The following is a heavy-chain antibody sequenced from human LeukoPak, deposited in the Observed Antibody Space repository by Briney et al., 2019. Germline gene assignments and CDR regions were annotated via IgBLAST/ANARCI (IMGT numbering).Heavy chain of an antibody. CDR1: GFTFSSYA. CDR2: ISYDGSNK. Sequence: GGSLRLSCAASGFTFSSYAMHWVRQAPGKGLEWVAVISYDGSNKYYADSVKGRFTISRDNSKNTLYLQMNSLRAEDTAVYYCARDLPGAQYYFDYWGQGTLVTVSS. J-gene: IGHJ4*02. D-gene: IGHD3-10*01. V-gene: IGHV3-30-3*01. CDR3: ARDLPGAQYYFDY.